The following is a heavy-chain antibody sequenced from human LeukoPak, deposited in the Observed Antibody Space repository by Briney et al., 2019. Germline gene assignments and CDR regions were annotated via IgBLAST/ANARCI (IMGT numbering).Heavy chain of an antibody. CDR2: IYYSGST. D-gene: IGHD3-10*01. CDR3: AKDAPYYYGSGSYEGWFDP. V-gene: IGHV4-59*01. J-gene: IGHJ5*02. Sequence: SETLSLTCTVSGGSISSYYWSWIRQPPGKGLEWIGYIYYSGSTNYNPSLKSRVTISVDTSKNQFSLKLSSVTAADTAVYYCAKDAPYYYGSGSYEGWFDPWGQGTLVTVSS. CDR1: GGSISSYY.